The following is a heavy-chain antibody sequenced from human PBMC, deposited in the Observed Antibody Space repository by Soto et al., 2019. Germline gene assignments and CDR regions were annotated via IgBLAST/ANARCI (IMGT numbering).Heavy chain of an antibody. D-gene: IGHD4-4*01. CDR1: GYTSTTYW. V-gene: IGHV5-51*01. CDR2: VNPGDSDI. J-gene: IGHJ6*02. Sequence: PGDSVKISCNASGYTSTTYWSALVLEMPGKGLEWMGIVNPGDSDIRYSPSFQGQVTISADSSISTAYLQWSSLKASDTAMYYCARHEQFYYYYYGMDVWGQATAVTVS. CDR3: ARHEQFYYYYYGMDV.